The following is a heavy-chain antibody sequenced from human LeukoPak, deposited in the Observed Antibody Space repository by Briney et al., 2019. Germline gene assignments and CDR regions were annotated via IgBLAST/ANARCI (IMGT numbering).Heavy chain of an antibody. CDR2: ISYDGSNK. CDR1: GFTSSSYG. CDR3: AKDTVGSGWYWFDP. V-gene: IGHV3-30*18. Sequence: SGGSLRLSCAASGFTSSSYGMHWVRQAPGKGLEWVAVISYDGSNKYYADSVKGRFTISRDNSKNTLYLQMNSLRAEDTAVYYCAKDTVGSGWYWFDPWGQGTLVTVSS. J-gene: IGHJ5*02. D-gene: IGHD6-19*01.